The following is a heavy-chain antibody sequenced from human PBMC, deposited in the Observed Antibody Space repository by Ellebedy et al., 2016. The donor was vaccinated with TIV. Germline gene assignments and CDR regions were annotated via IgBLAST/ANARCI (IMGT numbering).Heavy chain of an antibody. D-gene: IGHD6-19*01. CDR2: INPNSGGT. V-gene: IGHV1-2*02. J-gene: IGHJ4*02. Sequence: ASVKVSCXASGYTFTGYYMHWVRQAPGQGLEWMGWINPNSGGTNYAQKFQGRVTMTRDTSISTAYMELSRLRSDDTAVYYCARDQLLGSGWYYFDYWGQGTLVTVSS. CDR3: ARDQLLGSGWYYFDY. CDR1: GYTFTGYY.